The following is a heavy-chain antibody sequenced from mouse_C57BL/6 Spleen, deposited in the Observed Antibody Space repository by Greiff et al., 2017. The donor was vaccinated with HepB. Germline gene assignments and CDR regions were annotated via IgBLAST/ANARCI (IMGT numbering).Heavy chain of an antibody. J-gene: IGHJ2*01. V-gene: IGHV5-17*01. CDR2: ISSGSSTI. CDR3: AREGYYVDD. Sequence: EVHLVESGGGLVKPGGSLKLSCAASGFTFSDYGLHWVRLDPEKGLEWVAYISSGSSTIYYADTVKGRFTISRDNAKNTLCLQRTSLRSEDTAMYYCAREGYYVDDWGEGTTLTGSS. CDR1: GFTFSDYG.